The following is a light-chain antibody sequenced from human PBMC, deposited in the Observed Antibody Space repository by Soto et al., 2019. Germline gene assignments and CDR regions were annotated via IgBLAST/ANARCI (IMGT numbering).Light chain of an antibody. CDR3: QQYGSSLF. CDR1: QSVSSSY. CDR2: GAS. Sequence: EIVLTQSPGTLSLTPGERATLSCRASQSVSSSYLAWYQQKPGQAPRLLIYGASSRATGIPDRFSGSGSGTDFTLTISRLEPEDFAVYYCQQYGSSLFFGQGIRLEIK. J-gene: IGKJ5*01. V-gene: IGKV3-20*01.